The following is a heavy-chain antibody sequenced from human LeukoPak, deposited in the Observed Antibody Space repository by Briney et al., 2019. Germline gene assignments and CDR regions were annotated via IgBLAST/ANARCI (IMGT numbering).Heavy chain of an antibody. CDR2: INHSGST. J-gene: IGHJ4*02. V-gene: IGHV4-34*01. CDR3: ARGRHDSNGFDY. CDR1: GVSFSSYY. Sequence: SESLSLTCAASGVSFSSYYMSWIRQPPGKGLEWIGEINHSGSTNYNPSLHSRVTISVDTSKCHFSLKLCSVSAAETTVYYCARGRHDSNGFDYWGQGTLVTVSS. D-gene: IGHD3-22*01.